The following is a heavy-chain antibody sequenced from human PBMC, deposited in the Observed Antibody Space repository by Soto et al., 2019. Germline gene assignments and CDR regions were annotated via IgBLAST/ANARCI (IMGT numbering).Heavy chain of an antibody. V-gene: IGHV3-23*01. CDR1: GFTFSSYA. CDR2: ISGSGGST. CDR3: AKDRSSSWRTYYYYYYGMDV. D-gene: IGHD6-13*01. Sequence: GGSLRLSCAASGFTFSSYAMSWVRQAPGKGLEWVSAISGSGGSTYYADSVKGRFTISRDNSKNTLYLQMNSLRAEDTAVYYCAKDRSSSWRTYYYYYYGMDVWGQGTTVTSP. J-gene: IGHJ6*02.